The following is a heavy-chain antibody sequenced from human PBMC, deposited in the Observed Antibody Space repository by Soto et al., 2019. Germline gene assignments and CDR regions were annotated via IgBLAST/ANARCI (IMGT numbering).Heavy chain of an antibody. CDR2: TYYRSKWYN. Sequence: QTLSLTCAISRDSVYSNSAACNWIRHSPSRGLEWLGRTYYRSKWYNDYAVSVKSRITINPDTSKNQFSLQLNSVTPEDTAVYYCARGGYDDYVWGSYRPPYGMDVWGQGTTVTVSS. CDR1: RDSVYSNSAA. D-gene: IGHD3-16*02. V-gene: IGHV6-1*01. J-gene: IGHJ6*02. CDR3: ARGGYDDYVWGSYRPPYGMDV.